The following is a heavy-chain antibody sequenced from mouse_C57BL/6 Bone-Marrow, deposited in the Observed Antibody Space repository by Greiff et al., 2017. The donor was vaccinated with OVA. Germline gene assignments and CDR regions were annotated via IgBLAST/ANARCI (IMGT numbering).Heavy chain of an antibody. V-gene: IGHV3-6*01. CDR3: AREGYYYGPYWYFDV. D-gene: IGHD1-1*01. Sequence: DVQLQESGPGLVKPSQSLSLTCSVTGYSITSGYYWNWIRQFPGNKLEWMGYISYDGSNNYNPSLKNRISITRDTSKNQFFLKLNSVTTEDTATYYCAREGYYYGPYWYFDVWGTGTTVTVSS. J-gene: IGHJ1*03. CDR2: ISYDGSN. CDR1: GYSITSGYY.